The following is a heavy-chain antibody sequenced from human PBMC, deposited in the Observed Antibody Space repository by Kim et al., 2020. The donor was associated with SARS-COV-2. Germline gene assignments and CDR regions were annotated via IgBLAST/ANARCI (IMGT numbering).Heavy chain of an antibody. CDR3: ARFVFGEAAAGTSKYYFDY. J-gene: IGHJ4*02. Sequence: SETLSLTCAVDGGSFSGYYWSWIRQPPGKGLEWIGEINHSGSTNYNPSLKSRVTISVDTSKNQFSLKLSSVTAADTAVYYCARFVFGEAAAGTSKYYFDYWGQGTLVTVSS. D-gene: IGHD6-13*01. CDR1: GGSFSGYY. V-gene: IGHV4-34*01. CDR2: INHSGST.